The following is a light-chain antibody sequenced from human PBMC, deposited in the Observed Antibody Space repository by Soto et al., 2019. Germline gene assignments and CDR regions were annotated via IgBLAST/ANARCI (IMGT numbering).Light chain of an antibody. CDR2: HDP. CDR3: QQYNTYLS. Sequence: DIQMTQSPSTLSASVGNRVTNSYQASESISRRLAWYQQNPGKAPTLLIYHDPSLESGGPSRFSGSGSGTEFTLTISSLQPDDVATYYCQQYNTYLSFGQGIMADI. V-gene: IGKV1-5*01. CDR1: ESISRR. J-gene: IGKJ1*01.